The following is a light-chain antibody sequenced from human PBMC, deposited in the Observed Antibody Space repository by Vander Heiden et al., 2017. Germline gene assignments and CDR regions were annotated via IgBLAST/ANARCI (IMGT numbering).Light chain of an antibody. CDR2: GAS. CDR1: QSVSSN. V-gene: IGKV3-15*01. J-gene: IGKJ1*01. CDR3: QQDNNWPLWT. Sequence: EIVMTQSPATLSVSPGERATLSCRASQSVSSNLAWYQQKPGQAPGLLIYGASTRATGIPARFSGSGSGTEFTLTISSLQSEDFAVYYCQQDNNWPLWTFGQGTKVEIK.